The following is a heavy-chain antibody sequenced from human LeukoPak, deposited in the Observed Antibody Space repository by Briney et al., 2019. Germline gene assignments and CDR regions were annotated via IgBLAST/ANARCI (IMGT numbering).Heavy chain of an antibody. Sequence: PGGSLRLSCAASGFTFSSYAMSWVRQAPGKGLEWVSAISGSGGSTYYADSVKGRFTVSRDNSKNTLYLQMNSLRAEDTAVYYCAKEVNYYDSSGPYPHWGQGTLVTVSS. J-gene: IGHJ4*02. V-gene: IGHV3-23*01. CDR3: AKEVNYYDSSGPYPH. D-gene: IGHD3-22*01. CDR1: GFTFSSYA. CDR2: ISGSGGST.